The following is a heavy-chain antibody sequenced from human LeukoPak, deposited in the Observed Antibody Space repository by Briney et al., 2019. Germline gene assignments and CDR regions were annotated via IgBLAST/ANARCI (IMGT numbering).Heavy chain of an antibody. V-gene: IGHV3-30*18. CDR1: GFTFSSYG. CDR3: AKGSSSWPLDY. J-gene: IGHJ4*02. Sequence: PGRSLRLSCAASGFTFSSYGMHWVRQAPGKGLERVAVISYDGSNKYYADSVKGRFTISRDNSKNTLYLQMNSLRAEDTAVYYCAKGSSSWPLDYWGQGTLVTVSS. D-gene: IGHD6-13*01. CDR2: ISYDGSNK.